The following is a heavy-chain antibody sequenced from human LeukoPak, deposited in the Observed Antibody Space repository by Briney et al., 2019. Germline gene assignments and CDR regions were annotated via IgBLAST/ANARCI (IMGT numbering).Heavy chain of an antibody. J-gene: IGHJ6*03. CDR2: IYSGGST. CDR3: ARDSRSPHYMDV. V-gene: IGHV3-53*01. CDR1: GFTVSSNY. Sequence: GGSLRLSCAASGFTVSSNYMSWVRQAPGKGLEWVSVIYSGGSTYYADSVKGRFTISRDNSKNTPYLQMNSLRAEDTAVYYCARDSRSPHYMDVWGKGTTVTVSS.